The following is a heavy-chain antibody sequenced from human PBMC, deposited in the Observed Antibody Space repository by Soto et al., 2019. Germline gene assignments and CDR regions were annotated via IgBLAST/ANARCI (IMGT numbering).Heavy chain of an antibody. V-gene: IGHV4-4*07. CDR1: GGSTSSYY. D-gene: IGHD3-16*01. J-gene: IGHJ5*02. CDR2: IYTSGST. CDR3: ARAGKVFARPYSWFDP. Sequence: SETLSLTCTVSGGSTSSYYWSWIRQPAGKGLEWIGRIYTSGSTNYNPSLKSRVTMSVDTSKNQFSLKLSSVTAADTAVYYCARAGKVFARPYSWFDPWGQGTLVTVSS.